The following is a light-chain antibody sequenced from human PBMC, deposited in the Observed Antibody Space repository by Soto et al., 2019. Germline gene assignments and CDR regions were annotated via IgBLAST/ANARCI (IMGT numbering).Light chain of an antibody. Sequence: QSVLTQPRSVSGSPGQSATISCTGTANDVGGHNYVSWYQQHPGEAPKPLIYDVTERPSGVPDRFSGSKSGNTASLTISGLQTEDEADYYCYSYAGTYTFVFGTGTKVTVL. J-gene: IGLJ1*01. CDR2: DVT. CDR1: ANDVGGHNY. CDR3: YSYAGTYTFV. V-gene: IGLV2-11*01.